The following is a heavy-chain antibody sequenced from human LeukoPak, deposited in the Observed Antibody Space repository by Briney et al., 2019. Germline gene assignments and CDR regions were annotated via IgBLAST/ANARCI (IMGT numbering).Heavy chain of an antibody. CDR1: GYTFTSYD. D-gene: IGHD7-27*01. V-gene: IGHV1-8*03. CDR3: AKGTLPGGFDP. Sequence: GASVRVSCKASGYTFTSYDINWVRQATGQGLEWMGWMNPNSGNTGYAQKFQGRVTITRNTSISTAYMELSSLRADDTAVYYCAKGTLPGGFDPWGQGTLVTVSS. J-gene: IGHJ5*02. CDR2: MNPNSGNT.